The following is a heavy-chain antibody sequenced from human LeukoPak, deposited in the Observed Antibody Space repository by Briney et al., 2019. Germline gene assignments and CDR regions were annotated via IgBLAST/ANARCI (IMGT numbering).Heavy chain of an antibody. CDR3: ARVSRTSYYFDY. CDR2: INMDVGHT. J-gene: IGHJ4*02. V-gene: IGHV3-74*01. D-gene: IGHD1-14*01. CDR1: GLSVSSYW. Sequence: GGSLTLVCAASGLSVSSYWTDSVQLARRNGLVWVLCINMDVGHTTHAQCVKGRFTIARDNAKNTLYLQMNSLRAEDAAVYYCARVSRTSYYFDYWGQGTLVTVSS.